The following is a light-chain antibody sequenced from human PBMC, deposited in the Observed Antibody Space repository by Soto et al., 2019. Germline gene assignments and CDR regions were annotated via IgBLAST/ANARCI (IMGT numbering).Light chain of an antibody. CDR1: SGDVGGYYY. Sequence: QSALTQPASVSGSPGQSVTISCTGTSGDVGGYYYVSWYQQHPGQAPRLLIYEVSNRPSGVSNRFSGSKSGNTASLTISGLQADDEAHYYCSSYTGSSTVIFGGGTKVTVL. CDR2: EVS. V-gene: IGLV2-14*01. CDR3: SSYTGSSTVI. J-gene: IGLJ2*01.